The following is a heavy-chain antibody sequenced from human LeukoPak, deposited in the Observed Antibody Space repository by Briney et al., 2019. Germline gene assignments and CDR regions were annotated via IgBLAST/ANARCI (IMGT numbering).Heavy chain of an antibody. J-gene: IGHJ1*01. CDR1: GYTYTGYY. CDR3: ARGVRVGSPGEYFQH. Sequence: ASVKVSCKASGYTYTGYYMHWVRQAPGQGLEWMGWINPNSGGTNYAQKFQGRVTMTRDTSISTAYMELSRLRSEDTAVYYCARGVRVGSPGEYFQHWGQGTLVTVSS. CDR2: INPNSGGT. V-gene: IGHV1-2*02. D-gene: IGHD1-26*01.